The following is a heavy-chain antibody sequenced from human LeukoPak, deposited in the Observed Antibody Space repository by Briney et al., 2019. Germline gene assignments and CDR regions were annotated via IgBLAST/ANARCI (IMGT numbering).Heavy chain of an antibody. CDR3: ASLTYYYDSSGYYYDGAFDI. CDR1: GYTFTSYD. CDR2: MNPNSGNT. J-gene: IGHJ3*02. Sequence: ASVKVSCKASGYTFTSYDINWVRQATGQGLEWMGWMNPNSGNTGYAQKFQGRVTMTRNTSISTAYMELSSLRSEDTAMYYCASLTYYYDSSGYYYDGAFDIWGQGTMVTVSS. V-gene: IGHV1-8*01. D-gene: IGHD3-22*01.